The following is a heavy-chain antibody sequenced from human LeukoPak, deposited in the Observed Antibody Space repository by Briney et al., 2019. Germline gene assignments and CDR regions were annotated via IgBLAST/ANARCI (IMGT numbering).Heavy chain of an antibody. D-gene: IGHD5-18*01. Sequence: PGGSLRLSCAASGFTFSNYGMHWVRQAPGKGLEWVAIIWYDGTNKYYTDSVKGRFTISRDNPKNTLYLHMNSLRAEDTAVYYCAKDRGSYSSGYSDSWGQGTLVTVSS. J-gene: IGHJ4*02. V-gene: IGHV3-33*06. CDR2: IWYDGTNK. CDR1: GFTFSNYG. CDR3: AKDRGSYSSGYSDS.